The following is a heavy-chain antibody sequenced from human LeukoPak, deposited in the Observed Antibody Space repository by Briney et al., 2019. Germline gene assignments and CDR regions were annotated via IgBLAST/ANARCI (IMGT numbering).Heavy chain of an antibody. CDR2: IYYSGST. V-gene: IGHV4-31*03. CDR1: GGSISSGGYY. CDR3: ARAAVAGLIDY. D-gene: IGHD6-19*01. J-gene: IGHJ4*02. Sequence: SETLSLTCTVSGGSISSGGYYWSWIRQHPGKGLEWIGYIYYSGSTYYNPSLKSRVTISVDTSKNQFSLKLSSVTAADTAVYYCARAAVAGLIDYWGQGTLVTVSS.